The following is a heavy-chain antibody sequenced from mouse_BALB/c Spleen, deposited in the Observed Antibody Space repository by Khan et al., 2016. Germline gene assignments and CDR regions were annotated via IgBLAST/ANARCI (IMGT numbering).Heavy chain of an antibody. CDR2: IDPFYGGT. J-gene: IGHJ4*01. V-gene: IGHV1S135*01. Sequence: VQLQQSGPELMKPGASVKISCKASGYSFTSYYMHWVKQSHGKSLEWIGYIDPFYGGTSYNQKLKGKATLTVDKSSSTAYMHPSSLTSEDAAVYYCASSTQSFYAMDYWGQGTSVTVSS. CDR1: GYSFTSYY. CDR3: ASSTQSFYAMDY. D-gene: IGHD1-1*01.